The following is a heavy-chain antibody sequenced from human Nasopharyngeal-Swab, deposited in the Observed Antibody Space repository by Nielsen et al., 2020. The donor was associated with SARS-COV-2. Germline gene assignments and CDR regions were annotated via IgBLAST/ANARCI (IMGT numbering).Heavy chain of an antibody. J-gene: IGHJ4*02. CDR3: ARGRVGAVAGTETDY. V-gene: IGHV7-4-1*02. CDR2: INTNTGNP. Sequence: WVRQAPGQGLEGMGWINTNTGNPTYAQGFTGRFVFALDTSVNTAYLQISSLKAEDTAVYYCARGRVGAVAGTETDYWGQGTLVTVSS. D-gene: IGHD6-19*01.